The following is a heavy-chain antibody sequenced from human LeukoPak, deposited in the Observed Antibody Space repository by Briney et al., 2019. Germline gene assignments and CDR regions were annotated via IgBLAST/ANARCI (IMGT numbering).Heavy chain of an antibody. Sequence: SETLSLTCAVSGGSISSGGYSWSWIRQPPGKGLEWIGYIYHSGSTYYNPSLKSRVTISVDRSKNQFSLKLSSVTAADTAVYYCARDSDYYDSSGYTFFQHWGQGTLVTVSS. CDR1: GGSISSGGYS. D-gene: IGHD3-22*01. CDR2: IYHSGST. J-gene: IGHJ1*01. V-gene: IGHV4-30-2*01. CDR3: ARDSDYYDSSGYTFFQH.